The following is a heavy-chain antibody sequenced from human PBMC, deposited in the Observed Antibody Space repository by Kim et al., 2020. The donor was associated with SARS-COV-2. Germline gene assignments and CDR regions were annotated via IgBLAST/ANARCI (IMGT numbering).Heavy chain of an antibody. V-gene: IGHV3-48*03. CDR3: ARDNEAVRLQYYYGMDV. D-gene: IGHD1-1*01. Sequence: VKGRFTISRDNAKNSLYLQMNSLRAEDTAVYYCARDNEAVRLQYYYGMDVWGQGTTVTVSS. J-gene: IGHJ6*02.